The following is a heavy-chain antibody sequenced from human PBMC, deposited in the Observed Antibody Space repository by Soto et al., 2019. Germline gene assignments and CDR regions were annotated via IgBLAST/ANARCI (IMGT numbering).Heavy chain of an antibody. D-gene: IGHD3-10*01. CDR2: IKGDETTS. Sequence: EVQVVESGGASVQPGGSLRLSCAASGFTFTSYWMHWVRQAPGKGLLWVSRIKGDETTSSYADSVKGRFTISRDNAKNTVYLPINSLRAEDTAVYYCARGAFGSYYVDYWGQGTLVTVSS. CDR3: ARGAFGSYYVDY. CDR1: GFTFTSYW. J-gene: IGHJ4*02. V-gene: IGHV3-74*01.